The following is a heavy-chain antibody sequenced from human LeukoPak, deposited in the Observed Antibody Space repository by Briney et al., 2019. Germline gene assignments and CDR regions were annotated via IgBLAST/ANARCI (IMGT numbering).Heavy chain of an antibody. CDR3: ARRPHSSSWYRRAPFDY. CDR1: GGSFSGYY. CDR2: INHSGST. Sequence: SVTLSLTCAVYGGSFSGYYWSWIRQPPGKGLEWIGEINHSGSTNYNPSLKSRVTISVDTSKNQFSLKLSSVTAADTAVYYCARRPHSSSWYRRAPFDYWGQGTLVTVSS. J-gene: IGHJ4*02. V-gene: IGHV4-34*01. D-gene: IGHD6-13*01.